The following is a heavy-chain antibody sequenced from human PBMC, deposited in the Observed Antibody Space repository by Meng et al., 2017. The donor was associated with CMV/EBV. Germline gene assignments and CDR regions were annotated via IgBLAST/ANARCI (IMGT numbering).Heavy chain of an antibody. CDR3: AREEEYSSSWYPGHYYGMDV. CDR2: ISYDGSNK. J-gene: IGHJ6*02. Sequence: GESLKISCAASGFTFSSYAMHWVRQAPGKGLEWVAVISYDGSNKYYADSVKGRFTISRDNSKNTLYLQMYSLRAEDTAVYYCAREEEYSSSWYPGHYYGMDVWGQGTTVTVSS. V-gene: IGHV3-30*04. D-gene: IGHD6-13*01. CDR1: GFTFSSYA.